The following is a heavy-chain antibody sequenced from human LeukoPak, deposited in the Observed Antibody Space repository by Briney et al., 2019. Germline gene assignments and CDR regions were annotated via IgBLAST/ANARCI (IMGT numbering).Heavy chain of an antibody. Sequence: ASVKVSCTASGYSFSDYFIHWVRQAPGQGLEWMGWIKPNSGGTSYVQMFQGSVTMTRDTSISTVYMELIRLKSDDTAVYYCARVHGGRELDAFDFWGQGAMLTVSS. J-gene: IGHJ3*01. V-gene: IGHV1-2*02. CDR3: ARVHGGRELDAFDF. CDR1: GYSFSDYF. D-gene: IGHD1-7*01. CDR2: IKPNSGGT.